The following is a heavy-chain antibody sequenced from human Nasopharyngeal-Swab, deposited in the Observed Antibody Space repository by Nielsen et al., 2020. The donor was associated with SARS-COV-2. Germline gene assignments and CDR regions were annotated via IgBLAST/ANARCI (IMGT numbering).Heavy chain of an antibody. D-gene: IGHD6-13*01. J-gene: IGHJ4*02. Sequence: GESLKVSCEVSGFSVSYNYMSWVRQAPGKGLEWVAVIYSRGETHYTDSVRGRFTISRDNSKNTLYLQMNSLRAEDTAVYYCAKDGSSWYLSNWGQGTLVTVSS. CDR3: AKDGSSWYLSN. V-gene: IGHV3-66*03. CDR2: IYSRGET. CDR1: GFSVSYNY.